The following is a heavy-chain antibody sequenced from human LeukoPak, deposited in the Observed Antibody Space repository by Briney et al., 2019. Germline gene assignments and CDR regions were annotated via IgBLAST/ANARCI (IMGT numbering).Heavy chain of an antibody. CDR3: ARVELIVALPTSFDP. CDR1: GGSIRSNNHY. CDR2: IYFNGNI. D-gene: IGHD5-12*01. Sequence: SETLSLTCAVSGGSIRSNNHYWGWIRQPPGKGLEWIGNIYFNGNIAYNPSLQSRVTISVDTSKNQFSLRLNSVTAADTAMYYCARVELIVALPTSFDPWGQGTLVTVSS. V-gene: IGHV4-39*07. J-gene: IGHJ5*02.